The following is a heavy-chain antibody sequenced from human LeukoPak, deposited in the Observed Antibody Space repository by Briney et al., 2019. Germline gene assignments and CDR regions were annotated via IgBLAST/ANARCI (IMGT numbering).Heavy chain of an antibody. V-gene: IGHV4-38-2*02. CDR2: IHHSGNT. J-gene: IGHJ4*02. CDR3: ARDGGSYKIDY. D-gene: IGHD1-26*01. CDR1: GYSISSGYY. Sequence: SETLSLTCTVSGYSISSGYYWGWIRQPPGKGLELIGIIHHSGNTYYNPSLKSRVTISVDTSKNQFSLNLNSVTAADTAVYYCARDGGSYKIDYWGQGTLVTVSS.